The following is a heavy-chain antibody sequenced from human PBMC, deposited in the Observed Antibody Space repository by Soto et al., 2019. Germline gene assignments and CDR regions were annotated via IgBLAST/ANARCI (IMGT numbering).Heavy chain of an antibody. CDR1: GGSISSYY. CDR3: ARRYGGNFDY. J-gene: IGHJ4*02. Sequence: SETLSLTCTVSGGSISSYYWSWIRQPPGKGLEWIGYIYYSGSTNCNPSLKSRVTISVDTSKNQFSLKLSSVTAADTAVYYCARRYGGNFDYWGQGTLVTVS. D-gene: IGHD1-26*01. V-gene: IGHV4-59*01. CDR2: IYYSGST.